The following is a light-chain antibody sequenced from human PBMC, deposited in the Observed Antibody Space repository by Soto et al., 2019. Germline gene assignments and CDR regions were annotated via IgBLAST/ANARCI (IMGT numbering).Light chain of an antibody. V-gene: IGKV4-1*01. CDR1: QSVLSSSNNKNY. CDR3: QQYNNWYT. Sequence: DIVMTQSPDSLAVSLGERATINCKSSQSVLSSSNNKNYLAWYQQKPGQPPKLLIYWASTRESGVPDRFSGSGSGTDFTLTISSLQAEDVAVYYCQQYNNWYTFGQGTKLEIK. J-gene: IGKJ2*01. CDR2: WAS.